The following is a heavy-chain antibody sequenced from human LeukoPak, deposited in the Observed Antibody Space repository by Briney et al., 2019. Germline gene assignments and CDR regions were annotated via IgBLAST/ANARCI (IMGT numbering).Heavy chain of an antibody. CDR1: GGSISSSSYY. V-gene: IGHV4-39*01. CDR2: IYYSGST. J-gene: IGHJ6*02. D-gene: IGHD1-20*01. CDR3: ARNKSEQWYKWGGYYYYGMDV. Sequence: SETLSLTCTVSGGSISSSSYYWGWIRQPPGKGLEWIGSIYYSGSTYYNPSLKSRVTISVDTSKNQFSLKLSSVTAADTAVYYCARNKSEQWYKWGGYYYYGMDVWGQGTQVTVSS.